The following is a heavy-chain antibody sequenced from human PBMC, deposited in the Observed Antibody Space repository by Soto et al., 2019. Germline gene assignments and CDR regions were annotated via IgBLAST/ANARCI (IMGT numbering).Heavy chain of an antibody. V-gene: IGHV4-59*12. CDR1: GGSISSYY. D-gene: IGHD3-10*01. CDR2: IYYSGST. Sequence: SETLSLTCTVSGGSISSYYWSWIRQPPGKGLEWIGYIYYSGSTNYNPSLKSRVTISVDRSKNQFSLKLSSVTAADTAVYYCARAPTGVYGMDVWGQGTTVTVSS. J-gene: IGHJ6*02. CDR3: ARAPTGVYGMDV.